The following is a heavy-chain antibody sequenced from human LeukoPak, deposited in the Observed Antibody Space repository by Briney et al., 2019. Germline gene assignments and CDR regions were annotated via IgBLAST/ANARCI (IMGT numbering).Heavy chain of an antibody. CDR3: ARGDSSGWYFDD. Sequence: PRGSLRLSCTAPGSRFDDHGMAWVRQVPGKGLEWVCGINWNGGSTGYADSVKGRFTISRDNAKNSLYLQMNSLRADDTALYYCARGDSSGWYFDDWGQGTLVTVSS. D-gene: IGHD6-19*01. V-gene: IGHV3-20*04. CDR1: GSRFDDHG. CDR2: INWNGGST. J-gene: IGHJ4*02.